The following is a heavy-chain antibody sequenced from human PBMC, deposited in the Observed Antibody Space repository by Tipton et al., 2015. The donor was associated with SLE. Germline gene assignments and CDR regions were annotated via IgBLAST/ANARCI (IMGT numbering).Heavy chain of an antibody. CDR1: GFTFSSYW. V-gene: IGHV3-30*02. D-gene: IGHD3-10*01. J-gene: IGHJ4*02. Sequence: SLRLSCAASGFTFSSYWMSWVRQAPGKGLEWVAFIRYDGSNKYYADSVKGRFTISRDNSKNTLYLQMNSLRAEDTAVYYCAKDSFYYGSGPMSWYFDYWGQGTLVTVSS. CDR2: IRYDGSNK. CDR3: AKDSFYYGSGPMSWYFDY.